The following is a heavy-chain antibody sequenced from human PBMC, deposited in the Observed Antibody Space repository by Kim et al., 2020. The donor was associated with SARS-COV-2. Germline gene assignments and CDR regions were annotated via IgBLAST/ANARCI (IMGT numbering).Heavy chain of an antibody. V-gene: IGHV4-59*13. Sequence: SETLSLTCTVSGGSIRSYYWSWIRQPPGKGLEWIGYIYYSGSTNYNPSLKSRVTISVDTSKNQFSLKLSSVTAADTAVYYCARGGRYCRGGSCYSQFDQWGQGTLVTVSS. J-gene: IGHJ4*02. D-gene: IGHD2-15*01. CDR2: IYYSGST. CDR1: GGSIRSYY. CDR3: ARGGRYCRGGSCYSQFDQ.